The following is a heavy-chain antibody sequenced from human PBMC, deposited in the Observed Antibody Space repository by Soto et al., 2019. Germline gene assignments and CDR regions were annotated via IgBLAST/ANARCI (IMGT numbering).Heavy chain of an antibody. CDR3: ARGGVSTRTFDH. CDR2: IYPSDSDT. V-gene: IGHV5-51*01. CDR1: GYNFAGYW. Sequence: GESLKISCKGSGYNFAGYWIAWVRQMPGKGLELMGIIYPSDSDTRYRPSFQGQVTISADKSISSAYLQWSSLRASDTAMYYCARGGVSTRTFDHWGQGTPVTVSS. J-gene: IGHJ4*02. D-gene: IGHD3-3*01.